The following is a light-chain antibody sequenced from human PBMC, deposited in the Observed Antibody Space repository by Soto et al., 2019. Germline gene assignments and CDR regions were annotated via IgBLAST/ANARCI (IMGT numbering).Light chain of an antibody. CDR2: DAS. Sequence: EIVLTQSPATRSLSPGERATLSCRASQSVSDYLAWYQHKPGQAPRLLIYDASNRATGIPARFSGSGSGTDFTLTISSLEPEDFAVYYCQQRTDWPLFGPGTKVDIK. CDR1: QSVSDY. CDR3: QQRTDWPL. J-gene: IGKJ3*01. V-gene: IGKV3-11*01.